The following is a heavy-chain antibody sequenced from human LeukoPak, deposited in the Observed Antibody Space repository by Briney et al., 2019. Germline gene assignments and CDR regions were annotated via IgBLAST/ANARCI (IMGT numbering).Heavy chain of an antibody. CDR2: IYPGDSDT. CDR1: GYRFTGYW. J-gene: IGHJ4*02. V-gene: IGHV5-51*01. CDR3: ARPPNGPYYFDY. Sequence: GESLKISRKGSGYRFTGYWIGGVRQTPRRGRAWMGIIYPGDSDTRYSPFFQGQVNISADKSISTAYLQWSSLKASDTAMYYCARPPNGPYYFDYWGQGTLVTVSS. D-gene: IGHD2-8*01.